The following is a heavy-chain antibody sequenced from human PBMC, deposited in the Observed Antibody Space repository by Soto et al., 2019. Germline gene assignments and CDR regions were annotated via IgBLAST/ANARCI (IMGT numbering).Heavy chain of an antibody. V-gene: IGHV4-38-2*02. CDR2: IVHGGTT. D-gene: IGHD5-12*01. CDR3: ARRTIVATTYYSYYGMDV. CDR1: GYSISSGYF. Sequence: PSETLSLTCTVSGYSISSGYFWAWIRQPPGKGLEWIGNIVHGGTTHYNPSLKSRVSISVDTSKNQFSLKLSSVTAADTAVYYCARRTIVATTYYSYYGMDVWGQGTTVSVSS. J-gene: IGHJ6*02.